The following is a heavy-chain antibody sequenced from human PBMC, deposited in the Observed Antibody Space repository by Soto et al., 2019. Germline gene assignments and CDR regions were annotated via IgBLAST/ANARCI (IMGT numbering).Heavy chain of an antibody. J-gene: IGHJ4*02. CDR1: GFTFSSYG. V-gene: IGHV3-30*18. D-gene: IGHD2-8*02. CDR3: AKGSTWSEEDY. Sequence: QVQLVESGGGVVQPGRSLRLSCAASGFTFSSYGMHWVRQAPGKGLEWVAVISYDGSNKYYADSVKGRFTISRDNSKNTLYLQMNSLRAEDTAVYYCAKGSTWSEEDYWGQGTLVTVSS. CDR2: ISYDGSNK.